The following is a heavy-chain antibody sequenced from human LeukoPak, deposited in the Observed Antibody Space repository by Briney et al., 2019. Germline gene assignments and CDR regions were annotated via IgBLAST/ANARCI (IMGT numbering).Heavy chain of an antibody. Sequence: SETLSLTCTVSGGSISRYYCSSIRQPPPKGLEWMGYIYYSESTNSNPSLKSRVTISVDTSKDQSALKLSSVSAADTAVYYCARGYSSSWSGYAFDIWGQGTMVTVSS. V-gene: IGHV4-59*01. CDR3: ARGYSSSWSGYAFDI. J-gene: IGHJ3*02. CDR2: IYYSEST. CDR1: GGSISRYY. D-gene: IGHD6-13*01.